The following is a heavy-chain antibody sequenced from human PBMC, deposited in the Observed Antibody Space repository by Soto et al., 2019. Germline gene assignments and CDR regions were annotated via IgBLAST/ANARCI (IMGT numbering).Heavy chain of an antibody. J-gene: IGHJ6*02. CDR3: VQSRCGGDCLHFYPSLSEYGLDV. Sequence: SGATLVHPTQILTQTCTLSGFSLITTGVGVGWIRQPPGKALEWLALIYWDDDKRYSPSLRSRLTITKDTSKNQVVLTMTYMDPVDTATYYCVQSRCGGDCLHFYPSLSEYGLDVWGQRTTVTVSS. D-gene: IGHD2-21*01. CDR2: IYWDDDK. V-gene: IGHV2-5*02. CDR1: GFSLITTGVG.